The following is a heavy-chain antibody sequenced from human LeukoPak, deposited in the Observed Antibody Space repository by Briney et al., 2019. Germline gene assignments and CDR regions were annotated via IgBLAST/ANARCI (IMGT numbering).Heavy chain of an antibody. J-gene: IGHJ4*02. D-gene: IGHD1-1*01. CDR1: GYTFTGYY. Sequence: ASVKVSCKASGYTFTGYYMHWVRQDPGQGLEWMGWINPNSGGTNYAQKFQGRVTMTRDTSISTAYMELSRLRSDDTAVYYCARDRVQLERRLDYWGQGTLVTVSS. CDR3: ARDRVQLERRLDY. CDR2: INPNSGGT. V-gene: IGHV1-2*02.